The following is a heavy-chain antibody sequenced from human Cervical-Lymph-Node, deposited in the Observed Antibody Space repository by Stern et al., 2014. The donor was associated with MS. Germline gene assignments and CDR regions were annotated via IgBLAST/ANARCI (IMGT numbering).Heavy chain of an antibody. CDR1: GFTFSRDW. J-gene: IGHJ4*02. Sequence: DVQLVESGGGLVQPGGSLSLSCAASGFTFSRDWMHLVRQAPGKVLVWVSRITDDGMNIRYADSVKGRFTISRDNAKNTLYLQMNSLRAEDTAVYYCVRATYNSGWRSMWGQGTLVTVSS. CDR3: VRATYNSGWRSM. D-gene: IGHD6-19*01. CDR2: ITDDGMNI. V-gene: IGHV3-74*02.